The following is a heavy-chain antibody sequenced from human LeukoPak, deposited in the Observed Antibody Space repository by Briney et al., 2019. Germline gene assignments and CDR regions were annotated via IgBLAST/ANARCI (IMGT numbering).Heavy chain of an antibody. Sequence: SQTLSLTCTVSGGSNSSGSYYWGWIRQPAGKGLEWIGRIYTSGSTNYTPSLKSRVTISVDTSTNQFSLKLSSVTTADTAVYYCAGDFGAGNADYWGQGTLVTVSS. V-gene: IGHV4-61*02. J-gene: IGHJ4*02. CDR3: AGDFGAGNADY. D-gene: IGHD1-1*01. CDR2: IYTSGST. CDR1: GGSNSSGSYY.